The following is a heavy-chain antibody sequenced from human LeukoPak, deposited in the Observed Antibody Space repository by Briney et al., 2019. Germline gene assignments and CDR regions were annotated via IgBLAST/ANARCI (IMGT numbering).Heavy chain of an antibody. J-gene: IGHJ5*02. Sequence: SETLSLTCAVYGGSFSGYYWSWIRQPPGKGLEWIGEINHSGSTNYNPSLKSRVTISVDTSKNQFSLKLSSVTAADTAVYYCARQHGAPLTWGQGTLVTVSS. CDR2: INHSGST. V-gene: IGHV4-34*01. D-gene: IGHD1-26*01. CDR1: GGSFSGYY. CDR3: ARQHGAPLT.